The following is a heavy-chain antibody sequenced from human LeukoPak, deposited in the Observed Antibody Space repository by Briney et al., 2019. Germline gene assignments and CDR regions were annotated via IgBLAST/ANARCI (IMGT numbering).Heavy chain of an antibody. J-gene: IGHJ4*02. CDR1: GFTFSSYA. Sequence: PGRSLRLSCAASGFTFSSYAMHWVRQAPGKGLEWVAVISYDGSNKYYADSVKGRFTISTDKAKNSLYLQMNSLRVEDTAVYYCARDHNYAFDNWGQGTLVSVAS. CDR3: ARDHNYAFDN. V-gene: IGHV3-30*07. CDR2: ISYDGSNK. D-gene: IGHD1-1*01.